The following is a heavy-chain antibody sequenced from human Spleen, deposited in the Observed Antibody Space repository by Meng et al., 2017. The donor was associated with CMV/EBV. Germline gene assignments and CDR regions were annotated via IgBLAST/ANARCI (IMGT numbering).Heavy chain of an antibody. CDR1: GFTVSRNY. CDR3: ARGRAGDYYGSGSYYFDP. D-gene: IGHD3-10*01. CDR2: IYSGGST. V-gene: IGHV3-66*02. J-gene: IGHJ5*02. Sequence: GETLKISCAASGFTVSRNYMSWVRQAPGKGLEWVSVIYSGGSTYYADSVKGRFTISRDNSKNTLYLQMNSLRAEDTAVYYCARGRAGDYYGSGSYYFDPWGQGTLVTVSS.